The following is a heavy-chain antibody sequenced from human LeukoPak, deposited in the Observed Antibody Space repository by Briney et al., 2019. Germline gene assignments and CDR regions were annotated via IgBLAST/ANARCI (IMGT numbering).Heavy chain of an antibody. CDR1: GDSVSSNSAA. J-gene: IGHJ4*02. CDR3: AREGPSFFGVRGYDVLDY. Sequence: SQTLSLTCAISGDSVSSNSAAWNWIRQSPSRGLEWLGRTYYRSKWYNDYAVSVKSRITINPDTSKNQFSLQLNSVTPEDTAVYYCAREGPSFFGVRGYDVLDYWGQGTLVTVSS. V-gene: IGHV6-1*01. CDR2: TYYRSKWYN. D-gene: IGHD5-12*01.